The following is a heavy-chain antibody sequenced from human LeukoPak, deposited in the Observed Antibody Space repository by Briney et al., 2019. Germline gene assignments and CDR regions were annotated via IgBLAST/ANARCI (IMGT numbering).Heavy chain of an antibody. CDR1: GFTFSNAW. D-gene: IGHD1-26*01. CDR3: TTLPYSGSMEYFQH. J-gene: IGHJ1*01. CDR2: IKSKTDGGTT. Sequence: GGSLRLSCAASGFTFSNAWMRWVRQAPGKGLEWVGRIKSKTDGGTTDYAAPVKGRFTISRDDSKNTLYLQMNSLKTEDTAVYYCTTLPYSGSMEYFQHWGQGTLVTVSS. V-gene: IGHV3-15*01.